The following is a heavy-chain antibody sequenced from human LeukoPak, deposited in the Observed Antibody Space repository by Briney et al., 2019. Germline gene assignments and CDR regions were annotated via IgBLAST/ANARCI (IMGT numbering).Heavy chain of an antibody. CDR1: GGSISSGGYY. D-gene: IGHD3-3*01. J-gene: IGHJ6*02. Sequence: SETLSLTCTVSGGSISSGGYYWSWIRQRPGKGLEWIGYIYYSGSTYYNPSLKSRVTISVDTSKNQFSLKLSSVTAADTAVYYCAREVYDFWSGSQIDGMDVWGQGTTVTVSS. CDR3: AREVYDFWSGSQIDGMDV. CDR2: IYYSGST. V-gene: IGHV4-31*03.